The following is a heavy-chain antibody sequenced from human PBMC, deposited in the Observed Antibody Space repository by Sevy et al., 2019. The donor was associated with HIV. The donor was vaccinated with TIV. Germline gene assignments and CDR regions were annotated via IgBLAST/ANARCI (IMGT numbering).Heavy chain of an antibody. D-gene: IGHD6-13*01. CDR3: TTVGSSSEYFDY. CDR2: IKSKTDGGTT. V-gene: IGHV3-15*01. Sequence: GESLKISCAASGFTFSNAWMSWVRQAPGKGLEWVGRIKSKTDGGTTDYAAPVKGRFTISRDDSKNTLYLQMNSLKTEDTAVYYCTTVGSSSEYFDYWGQGTLVTVSS. J-gene: IGHJ4*02. CDR1: GFTFSNAW.